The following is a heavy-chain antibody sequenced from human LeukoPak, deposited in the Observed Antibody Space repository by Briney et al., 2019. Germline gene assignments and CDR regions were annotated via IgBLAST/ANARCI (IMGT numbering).Heavy chain of an antibody. CDR2: IYHSGST. Sequence: SGTLSLTCAVSGGSISSSNWWSWVRQLPGKGLEWIGEIYHSGSTNYNPSLKSRVTISVDKSKNQFSLKLSSVTAADTAVYYCAKDSCSTTSCYRGVDYWGQGTLVTVSS. J-gene: IGHJ4*02. V-gene: IGHV4-4*02. CDR1: GGSISSSNW. CDR3: AKDSCSTTSCYRGVDY. D-gene: IGHD2-2*01.